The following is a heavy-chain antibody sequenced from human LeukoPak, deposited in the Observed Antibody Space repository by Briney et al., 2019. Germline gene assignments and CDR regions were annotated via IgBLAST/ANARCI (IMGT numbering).Heavy chain of an antibody. D-gene: IGHD3-10*01. J-gene: IGHJ5*02. CDR2: ISGRGDDT. CDR3: AKDSVVRGVIGWFDP. CDR1: GFSFSSNG. V-gene: IGHV3-23*01. Sequence: GGSLRLSCAASGFSFSSNGMTWVRQAPGKGLEWVSTISGRGDDTYYADSVKGRFTISRDNSKNTLYLQMNSLRAEDTAVYYCAKDSVVRGVIGWFDPWGQGTLVTVSS.